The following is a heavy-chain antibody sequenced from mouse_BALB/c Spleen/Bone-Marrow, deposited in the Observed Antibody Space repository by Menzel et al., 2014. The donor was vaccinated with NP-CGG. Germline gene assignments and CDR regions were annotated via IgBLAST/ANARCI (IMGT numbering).Heavy chain of an antibody. CDR2: INYSGST. J-gene: IGHJ2*01. Sequence: EVQLQQSGPGLVKPSQSLSLTCAVTGYSITSDYTWNWIRQFPGNKLEWMGYINYSGSTSYDPSLKSRISITRGTSKNQFFLQLNSVTTEDTATYYCARSGYFYYFDYWGQGTTLTDSS. V-gene: IGHV3-2*02. CDR1: GYSITSDYT. CDR3: ARSGYFYYFDY.